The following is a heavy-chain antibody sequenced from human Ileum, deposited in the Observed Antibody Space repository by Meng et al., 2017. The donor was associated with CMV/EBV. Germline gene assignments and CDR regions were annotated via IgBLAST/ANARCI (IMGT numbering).Heavy chain of an antibody. V-gene: IGHV4-4*07. Sequence: QGQVRDAVPGLVKPSETLSLTCTVSGDSTSGFFWSWIRQPAGKGLEWIGRIYSSGSTFYNPSLESRVTMSIDTSKNQFSLRLASVTAADTAVYFCAKEQSIGIAVTGIFDFWGQGALVTVSS. J-gene: IGHJ4*02. CDR2: IYSSGST. D-gene: IGHD6-19*01. CDR3: AKEQSIGIAVTGIFDF. CDR1: GDSTSGFF.